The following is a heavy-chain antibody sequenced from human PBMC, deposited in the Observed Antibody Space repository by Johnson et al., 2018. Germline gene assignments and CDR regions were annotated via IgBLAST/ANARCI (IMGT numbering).Heavy chain of an antibody. V-gene: IGHV3-74*01. J-gene: IGHJ3*01. CDR1: GFTFSTYW. Sequence: VQLVQSGGGLVQPGGSLRLSCVASGFTFSTYWIDWVRQVPGKGLELVARLHRDGSMTFYADSVRGRFTISRDNARSTLHLQMKSLRVEDTALYYCTRDGTYTGTYNYAFDVWGQGTRVTVSS. CDR3: TRDGTYTGTYNYAFDV. CDR2: LHRDGSMT. D-gene: IGHD1-26*01.